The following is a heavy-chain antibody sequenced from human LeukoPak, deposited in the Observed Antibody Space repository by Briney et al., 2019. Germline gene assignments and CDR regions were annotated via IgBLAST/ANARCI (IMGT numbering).Heavy chain of an antibody. CDR1: GYTFTGYY. Sequence: ASVKVSCKPSGYTFTGYYMHWVRQAPGQGLEWMGRINPNSGATNYAQKFQGRVTMTRDTSISTAFMELTTLRSDDTAVYYCAKSIEYCGADCYGYFDLWGRGTLVTVSS. D-gene: IGHD2-21*02. CDR2: INPNSGAT. J-gene: IGHJ2*01. CDR3: AKSIEYCGADCYGYFDL. V-gene: IGHV1-2*06.